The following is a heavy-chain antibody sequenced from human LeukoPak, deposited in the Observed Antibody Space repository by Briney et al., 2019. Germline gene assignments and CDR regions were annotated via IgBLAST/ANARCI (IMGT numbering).Heavy chain of an antibody. CDR2: IYSGGST. J-gene: IGHJ4*02. V-gene: IGHV3-NL1*01. Sequence: GGSLRLSCVASGFTFSSYGMHWVRQAPGKGLEWVSVIYSGGSTYYADSVKGRFTISRDNSKSTLYIQMNSLRAEDTAVYYCATSAHDYGDYGIHYWGQGTLVTVSS. CDR1: GFTFSSYG. D-gene: IGHD4-17*01. CDR3: ATSAHDYGDYGIHY.